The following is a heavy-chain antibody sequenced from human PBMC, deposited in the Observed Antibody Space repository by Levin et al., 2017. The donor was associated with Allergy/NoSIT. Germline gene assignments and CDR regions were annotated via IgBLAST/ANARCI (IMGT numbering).Heavy chain of an antibody. Sequence: PGGSLRLSCAASGFTFSTYTMNWVRQAPGKGLEWVSSIGSSSSSMYYADSVKGRFTISRDNGKNPLSLQMNSLTVEEAALYYCARAWVGTSGSIKAFDIWGQGTLVSVSS. CDR1: GFTFSTYT. D-gene: IGHD3-10*01. CDR2: IGSSSSSM. J-gene: IGHJ3*02. CDR3: ARAWVGTSGSIKAFDI. V-gene: IGHV3-21*01.